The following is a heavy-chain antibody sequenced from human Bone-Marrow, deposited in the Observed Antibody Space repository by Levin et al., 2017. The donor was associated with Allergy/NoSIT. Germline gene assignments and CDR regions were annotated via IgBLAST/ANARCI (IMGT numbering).Heavy chain of an antibody. CDR1: GASISSGSHF. CDR2: IYYSGTT. V-gene: IGHV4-39*01. Sequence: SQTLSLTCTVSGASISSGSHFWGWIRQPPGKGLEWIGTIYYSGTTYYNPSLKSRVTISVDTSKNQFSLKLSSVTAADAAVYSCARQRGSGAWIFDYWGQGTLVTVSS. J-gene: IGHJ4*02. CDR3: ARQRGSGAWIFDY. D-gene: IGHD3-10*01.